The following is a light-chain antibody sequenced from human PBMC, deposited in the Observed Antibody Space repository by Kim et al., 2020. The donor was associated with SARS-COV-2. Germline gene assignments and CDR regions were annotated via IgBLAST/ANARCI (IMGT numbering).Light chain of an antibody. CDR2: EDN. J-gene: IGLJ3*02. V-gene: IGLV6-57*01. Sequence: KTVNMACTRSGGTITSNYVKRYQQRPGSSPTNVIYEDNQRPSGVPDRSSGSIDSCSNSASLTISGLMAEDEAVYYCQSYDSANHWVFGGGTQLTVL. CDR3: QSYDSANHWV. CDR1: GGTITSNY.